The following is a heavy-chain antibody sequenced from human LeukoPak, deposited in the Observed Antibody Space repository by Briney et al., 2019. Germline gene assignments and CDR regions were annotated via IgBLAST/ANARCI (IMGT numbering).Heavy chain of an antibody. CDR1: GYTFTSYY. J-gene: IGHJ4*02. D-gene: IGHD1-26*01. Sequence: GASVKVSCKASGYTFTSYYMHWVRQAPGQGLEWMGIINHSGGSTSYAQKFQGRVTMTRDTSTSTVYMELSSLRSEDTAVYYCARGDSLKWELWPLEFDYWGQGTLVTVSS. V-gene: IGHV1-46*01. CDR3: ARGDSLKWELWPLEFDY. CDR2: INHSGGST.